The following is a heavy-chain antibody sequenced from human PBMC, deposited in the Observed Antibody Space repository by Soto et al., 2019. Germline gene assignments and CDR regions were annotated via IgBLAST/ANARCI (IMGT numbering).Heavy chain of an antibody. CDR2: IIPIFGTA. D-gene: IGHD3-22*01. CDR3: ASTKYDSSAYYYWYLGL. CDR1: EDTFRNYA. V-gene: IGHV1-69*01. J-gene: IGHJ2*01. Sequence: QVELVQSGAAVKKPGSSVKVSCQASEDTFRNYAISWVRQAPGQGPEWMGGIIPIFGTANYAQKFQGRVKITADPSANTVYLELSSLRSEDTAVYYCASTKYDSSAYYYWYLGLWGRGTLVTVSP.